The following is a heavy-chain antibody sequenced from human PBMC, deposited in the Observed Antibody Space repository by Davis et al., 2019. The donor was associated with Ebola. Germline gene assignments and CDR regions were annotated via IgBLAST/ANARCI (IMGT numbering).Heavy chain of an antibody. V-gene: IGHV1-69*13. D-gene: IGHD6-19*01. CDR2: IIPIFGTT. J-gene: IGHJ6*04. CDR3: ARMGYSSGWTYYYYGMDV. Sequence: SVKVSCKASGGTFSSYAISWVRQAPGQGLEWMGGIIPIFGTTNYAQKFQGRVTITADESTSTAYMELSSLRSEDTAVYYCARMGYSSGWTYYYYGMDVWGKGTTVTVSS. CDR1: GGTFSSYA.